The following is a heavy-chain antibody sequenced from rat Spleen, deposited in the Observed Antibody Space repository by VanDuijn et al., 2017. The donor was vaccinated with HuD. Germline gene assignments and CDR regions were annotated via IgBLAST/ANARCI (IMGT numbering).Heavy chain of an antibody. J-gene: IGHJ2*01. CDR1: GFTFSNFP. Sequence: EVQLVESGGRLVQPGRSLKLSCAASGFTFSNFPMAWVRQAPTKGLEWVASISYDGGNTYYRDSVKGRFTISRDNAKSTLYLQMDSLRSEDTATYYCATVINYPGVLDYWGQGVMVTVSS. V-gene: IGHV5-20*01. CDR3: ATVINYPGVLDY. D-gene: IGHD1-4*01. CDR2: ISYDGGNT.